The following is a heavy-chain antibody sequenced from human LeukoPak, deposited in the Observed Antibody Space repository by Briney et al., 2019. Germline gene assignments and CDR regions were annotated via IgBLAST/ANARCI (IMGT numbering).Heavy chain of an antibody. CDR1: GFTFSSYE. CDR2: ISSSGSTI. J-gene: IGHJ4*02. Sequence: GGSLRLSCAASGFTFSSYEMNWVRQAPGKGLDWVSYISSSGSTIYYADSVKGRFTISRDNAKNSLYLQMNSLRAEDTAVYYCARGGYSYGYFDYWGQGTLSPSPQ. D-gene: IGHD5-18*01. CDR3: ARGGYSYGYFDY. V-gene: IGHV3-48*03.